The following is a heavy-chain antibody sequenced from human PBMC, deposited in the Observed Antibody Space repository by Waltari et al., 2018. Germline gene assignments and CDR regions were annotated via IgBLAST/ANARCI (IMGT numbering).Heavy chain of an antibody. V-gene: IGHV4-31*03. CDR1: GGSISSGGYY. D-gene: IGHD3-3*01. CDR3: ARAGSYDFWSGYPFDY. CDR2: IYHSGNT. Sequence: QVQLQESGPGLVKPSQTLSLTCTVSGGSISSGGYYWSWIRQHPGKGLEWIGYIYHSGNTYYNPSLKSRVTISVDRSKNQFSLNLSSVTAADTAVYYCARAGSYDFWSGYPFDYWGQGTLVTVSS. J-gene: IGHJ4*02.